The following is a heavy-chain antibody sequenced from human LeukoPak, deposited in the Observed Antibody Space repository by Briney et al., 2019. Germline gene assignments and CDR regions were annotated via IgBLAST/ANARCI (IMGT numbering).Heavy chain of an antibody. CDR3: ARAIRYYYDSSGPNWFDP. CDR2: INHSGST. D-gene: IGHD3-22*01. J-gene: IGHJ5*02. V-gene: IGHV4-34*01. Sequence: SETLSLTCAVYGGSFSGYYWSWIRQPPGKGLEWIGEINHSGSTNYNPSLKSRVTISVDTSKNQFSLKLSSVTAADTAVYYCARAIRYYYDSSGPNWFDPWGQGTLVTVSS. CDR1: GGSFSGYY.